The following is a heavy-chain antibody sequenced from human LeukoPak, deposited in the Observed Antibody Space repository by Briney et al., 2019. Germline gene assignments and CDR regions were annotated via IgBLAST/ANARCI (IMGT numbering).Heavy chain of an antibody. CDR3: AREAEYGDYLFDY. CDR1: GGTFTKYG. D-gene: IGHD4-17*01. V-gene: IGHV1-69*04. CDR2: IIPLVGRA. J-gene: IGHJ4*02. Sequence: SVKVSCKVSGGTFTKYGISCVRQAPGQGLEWMGRIIPLVGRANYAQKFQGRVMITADKSTSTAYMELSSLRSEDTAVYYCAREAEYGDYLFDYWGQGTLVTISS.